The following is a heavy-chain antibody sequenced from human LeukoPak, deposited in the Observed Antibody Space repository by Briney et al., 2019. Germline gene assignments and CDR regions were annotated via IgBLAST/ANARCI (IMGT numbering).Heavy chain of an antibody. CDR1: GGSFSGYY. D-gene: IGHD6-13*01. Sequence: SETLSLTCAVYGGSFSGYYWSWIRQPPGKGLEWIGSIYYSGSTYYNPSLKSRVTISVDTSKNQFSLKLSSVTAADTAVYYCARESIAAADAIDYWGQGTLVTVSS. CDR2: IYYSGST. J-gene: IGHJ4*02. CDR3: ARESIAAADAIDY. V-gene: IGHV4-34*01.